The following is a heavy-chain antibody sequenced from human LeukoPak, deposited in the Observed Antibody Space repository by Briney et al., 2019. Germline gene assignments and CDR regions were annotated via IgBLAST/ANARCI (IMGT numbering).Heavy chain of an antibody. V-gene: IGHV3-21*05. CDR2: ISSSSSYI. D-gene: IGHD3-10*01. J-gene: IGHJ4*02. CDR3: ARGEYGSGSYHIDY. Sequence: GGSLRPSSAASGSTFSSYSMSWVRQPPPEGRVWVSFISSSSSYIYYAASLKGRFTISRHNAKNSLYLQMNSLRAEDTAVYYCARGEYGSGSYHIDYWGKGTLVTVSS. CDR1: GSTFSSYS.